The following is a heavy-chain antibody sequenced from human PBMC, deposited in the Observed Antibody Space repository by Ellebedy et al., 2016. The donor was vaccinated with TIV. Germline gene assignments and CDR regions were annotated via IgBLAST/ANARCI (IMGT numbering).Heavy chain of an antibody. CDR2: ISRDGDST. J-gene: IGHJ4*02. Sequence: GESLKISXSASGFTFRWYAMHWVRQAPGKGLEYVSAISRDGDSTYYADSVKGRFTVSRDNSQNTLYLQMSSLRAEDTAMYYCANLGEYSGRGFDFWGQGTLVTVSS. CDR3: ANLGEYSGRGFDF. D-gene: IGHD5-12*01. CDR1: GFTFRWYA. V-gene: IGHV3-64D*06.